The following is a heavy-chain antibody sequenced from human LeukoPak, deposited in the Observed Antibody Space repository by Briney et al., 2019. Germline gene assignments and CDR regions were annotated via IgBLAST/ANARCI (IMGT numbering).Heavy chain of an antibody. V-gene: IGHV3-33*01. Sequence: PGRSLRLSCAASGFTFSSYGMHWVRQAPGKGLEWVAVIWYGGSNKYYADSVKGRFTISRDNSKNTLYLQMNSLRAEDTAVYYCARGYYDSSYYYYYGMDVWGQGTTVTVSS. CDR1: GFTFSSYG. D-gene: IGHD3-22*01. J-gene: IGHJ6*02. CDR3: ARGYYDSSYYYYYGMDV. CDR2: IWYGGSNK.